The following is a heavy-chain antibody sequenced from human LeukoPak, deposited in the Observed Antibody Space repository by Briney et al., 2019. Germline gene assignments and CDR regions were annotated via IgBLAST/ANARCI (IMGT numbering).Heavy chain of an antibody. CDR1: GFTFIDYD. CDR2: IGIRDDT. V-gene: IGHV3-13*01. CDR3: ARGGIQVSGIDEFDY. D-gene: IGHD6-19*01. Sequence: GGSLRLSCAASGFTFIDYDMHWVRQVIEKGLEWVSAIGIRDDTHYSGSVKGRFTISRENAESSLYLQMNSLRAEDTAVYYCARGGIQVSGIDEFDYWGQGTLVTVSS. J-gene: IGHJ4*02.